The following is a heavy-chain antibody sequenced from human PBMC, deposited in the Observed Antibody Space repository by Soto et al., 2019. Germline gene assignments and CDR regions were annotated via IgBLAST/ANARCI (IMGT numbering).Heavy chain of an antibody. V-gene: IGHV5-51*01. J-gene: IGHJ3*01. Sequence: SLKISCKASGYDFTNXXXAWVRQTPGRGLEWMGMIYPGDSDIRYNPSFRGRVTISADKSITSAFVQWGSLKASDSAIYYCARFRAPRRQLISMSFHLWGLGTLVTV. D-gene: IGHD6-13*01. CDR2: IYPGDSDI. CDR3: ARFRAPRRQLISMSFHL. CDR1: GYDFTNXX.